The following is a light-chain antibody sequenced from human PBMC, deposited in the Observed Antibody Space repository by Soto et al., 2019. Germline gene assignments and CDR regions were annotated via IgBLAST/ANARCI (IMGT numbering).Light chain of an antibody. CDR3: QAWGAGIRV. CDR1: SGHINYD. V-gene: IGLV4-69*01. J-gene: IGLJ3*02. CDR2: LNSDGSH. Sequence: QLVLTQSPSASASLGASVKLTCTLSSGHINYDIAWHQQQPGKGPRYLMKLNSDGSHFKGDGIPDRFSCSSSGAERYLTISSLQSEDEADYYCQAWGAGIRVFGGGTKLTVL.